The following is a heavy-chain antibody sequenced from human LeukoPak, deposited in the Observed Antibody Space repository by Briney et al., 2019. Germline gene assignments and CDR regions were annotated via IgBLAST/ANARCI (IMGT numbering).Heavy chain of an antibody. J-gene: IGHJ5*02. D-gene: IGHD2-2*01. Sequence: GGSLRLSCAASGFTVSSNYMSWVRQAPGKGLEWVSVIYSGGSTYYADSVKGRFTISRDNSKNTLYLQMNSLRAEDTAVYYCAKEEDCSSTSCSIGRFDTWGQGTLVTVSS. CDR3: AKEEDCSSTSCSIGRFDT. CDR1: GFTVSSNY. V-gene: IGHV3-53*01. CDR2: IYSGGST.